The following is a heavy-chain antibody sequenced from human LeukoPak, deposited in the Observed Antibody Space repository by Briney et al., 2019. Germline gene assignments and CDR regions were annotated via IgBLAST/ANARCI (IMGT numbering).Heavy chain of an antibody. CDR2: ISDGGSST. CDR1: GFTFSNYA. Sequence: GGSLRLSCAASGFTFSNYAMSWVRQAPGKGLDWVSGISDGGSSTSYADSVKGRFTISRDNSMNTLYLQTNNLRAEDTAVYYCXXXXXXFPNYYFDYWGQGTLVTVSS. CDR3: XXXXXXFPNYYFDY. V-gene: IGHV3-23*01. D-gene: IGHD4/OR15-4a*01. J-gene: IGHJ4*02.